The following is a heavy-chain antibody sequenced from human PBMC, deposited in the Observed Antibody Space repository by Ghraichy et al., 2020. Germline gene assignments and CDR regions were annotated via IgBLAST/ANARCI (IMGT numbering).Heavy chain of an antibody. J-gene: IGHJ4*02. V-gene: IGHV4-39*07. D-gene: IGHD6-19*01. Sequence: SETLSLTCTVSGGSISSSSYYWGWIRQPPGKGLEWIGSIYYSGSTYYNPSLKSRVTISVDTSKNQFSLKLSSVTAADTAVYYCASDSSGWYWGSFDYWGQGTLVTVSS. CDR2: IYYSGST. CDR3: ASDSSGWYWGSFDY. CDR1: GGSISSSSYY.